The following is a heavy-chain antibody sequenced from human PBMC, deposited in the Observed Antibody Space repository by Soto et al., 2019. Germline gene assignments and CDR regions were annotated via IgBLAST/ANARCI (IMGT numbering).Heavy chain of an antibody. V-gene: IGHV4-39*07. CDR1: GGSISSSSYY. Sequence: SETLSLTCTVSGGSISSSSYYWGWIRQPPGKGLEWIGYIYHSGSTYYNPSLKSRVTISVDRSKNQFFLKLSSVTAADTAVYYCAAGGGPPRYYWGQGTLVTVSS. CDR2: IYHSGST. D-gene: IGHD1-26*01. CDR3: AAGGGPPRYY. J-gene: IGHJ4*02.